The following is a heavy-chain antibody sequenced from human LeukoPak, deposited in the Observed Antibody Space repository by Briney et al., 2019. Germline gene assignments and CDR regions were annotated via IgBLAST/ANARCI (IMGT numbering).Heavy chain of an antibody. Sequence: PSETLSLTCTVSGGSISSGSYYWSWIRQPAGKGLEWIGRIYTSGSTNYNPSLKSRVTISVDTSKNQFSLKLSSVTAADTAVYYCARTNYDFWSGYLEYFDYWGQGTLVTVSS. D-gene: IGHD3-3*01. J-gene: IGHJ4*02. CDR2: IYTSGST. CDR3: ARTNYDFWSGYLEYFDY. CDR1: GGSISSGSYY. V-gene: IGHV4-61*02.